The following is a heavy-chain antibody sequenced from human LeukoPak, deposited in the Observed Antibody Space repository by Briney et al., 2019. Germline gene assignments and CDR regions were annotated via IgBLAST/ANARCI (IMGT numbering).Heavy chain of an antibody. D-gene: IGHD3-16*02. Sequence: SETLSLTCSVSGGSISNYYWSWIRQPPGKGLQWVGCSEFRGRINYSPYLKSRVSISVDTSKNQLFLQLTSVTAADTAVYYCATGSSYPPGELDYWGQGILVTVSS. CDR1: GGSISNYY. CDR3: ATGSSYPPGELDY. V-gene: IGHV4-59*01. CDR2: SEFRGRI. J-gene: IGHJ4*02.